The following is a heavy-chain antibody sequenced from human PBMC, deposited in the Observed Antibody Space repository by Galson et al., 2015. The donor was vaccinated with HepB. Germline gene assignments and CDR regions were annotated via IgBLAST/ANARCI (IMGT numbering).Heavy chain of an antibody. V-gene: IGHV4-61*01. Sequence: ETLSLTCTVSGGSVSSGSYYWSWIRQPPGKGLEWIGYIYYSGSTNYNPSLKSRVTISVDTSKNQFSLKLSSVTAADTAVYYCARTHELIAVAGKDAFDIWGQGTMVTVSS. J-gene: IGHJ3*02. CDR2: IYYSGST. CDR3: ARTHELIAVAGKDAFDI. D-gene: IGHD6-19*01. CDR1: GGSVSSGSYY.